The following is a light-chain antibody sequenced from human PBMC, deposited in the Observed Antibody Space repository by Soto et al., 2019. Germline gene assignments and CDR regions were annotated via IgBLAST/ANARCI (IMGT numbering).Light chain of an antibody. CDR3: QQYNSYSVP. V-gene: IGKV1-5*03. CDR1: QSISSW. Sequence: DIQMTQSPSTLSASVGDRVTITCRASQSISSWLAWYQQKPGKAPKLLIYKASSLESGVPSRFSGSGSGTEFTLTISSLQPDDFAPYYCQQYNSYSVPFGQVTKLEIK. J-gene: IGKJ2*01. CDR2: KAS.